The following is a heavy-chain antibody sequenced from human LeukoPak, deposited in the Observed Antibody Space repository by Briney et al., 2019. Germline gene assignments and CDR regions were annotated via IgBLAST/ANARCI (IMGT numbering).Heavy chain of an antibody. CDR1: GFTFDYYA. V-gene: IGHV3-9*03. D-gene: IGHD2-8*02. CDR2: ISWNSGSI. Sequence: GGSLRLSCSASGFTFDYYAMHWVRQAPGKGLEWASGISWNSGSIGYADSVKGRFTISRDNAKNSLYLQMNSLRAEDMALYYCAKDEFVASDFTGDFDIWGQGTMVTVSS. CDR3: AKDEFVASDFTGDFDI. J-gene: IGHJ3*02.